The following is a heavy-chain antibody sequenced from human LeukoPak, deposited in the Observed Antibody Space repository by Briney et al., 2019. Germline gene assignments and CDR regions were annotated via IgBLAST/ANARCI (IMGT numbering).Heavy chain of an antibody. D-gene: IGHD2-2*01. CDR3: ARDLRAAASGDDAFDI. V-gene: IGHV1-18*01. Sequence: ASVKVSCKASGYTFTSYGISWVRQAPGQGLEWMGWISAYNGNTNYAQKLQGRVTMTTDTSTSTAYMELRSLRSDDTAVYYCARDLRAAASGDDAFDIWGQGTMVTVSS. J-gene: IGHJ3*02. CDR2: ISAYNGNT. CDR1: GYTFTSYG.